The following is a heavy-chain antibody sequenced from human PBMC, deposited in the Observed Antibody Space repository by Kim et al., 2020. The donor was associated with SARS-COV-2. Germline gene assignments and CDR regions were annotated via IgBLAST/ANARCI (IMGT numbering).Heavy chain of an antibody. D-gene: IGHD6-19*01. CDR3: ARGIYDGGWYPDHFDS. J-gene: IGHJ4*02. CDR1: GFTFGSHW. Sequence: GGSLRLSCAASGFTFGSHWLSWVRQAPGKGLEWVANITPDGSAQYSVGSEKGRFTITSDNDQNLVHLQMVSLRAEDTAVYYCARGIYDGGWYPDHFDSWGQGTLVTVSS. CDR2: ITPDGSAQ. V-gene: IGHV3-7*01.